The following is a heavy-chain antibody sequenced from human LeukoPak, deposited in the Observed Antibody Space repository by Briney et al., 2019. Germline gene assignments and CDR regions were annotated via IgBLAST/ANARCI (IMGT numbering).Heavy chain of an antibody. CDR1: GGSISTYY. Sequence: PSETLSLTCTVSGGSISTYYWSWIRQPPGKGLEWIGYVYYSGATNYNPSLKSRVTLSLDTSKNQFSLRLTSVTAADTAVYYCARRVAVTGIYCFDHWGQGTPVTVSS. D-gene: IGHD6-19*01. J-gene: IGHJ4*02. CDR2: VYYSGAT. V-gene: IGHV4-59*08. CDR3: ARRVAVTGIYCFDH.